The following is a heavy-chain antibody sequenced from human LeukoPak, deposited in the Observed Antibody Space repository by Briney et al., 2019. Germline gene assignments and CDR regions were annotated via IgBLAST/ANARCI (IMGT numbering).Heavy chain of an antibody. J-gene: IGHJ4*02. V-gene: IGHV4-39*01. Sequence: SETLSLTCTVSGGSISSSSYYWGWTRQPPGKGLEWIGSIYYSGSTYYNPSLKSRVTISVDTSKNQFSLKLNSVTPEDTAVYCARQQEGSFDYWGQGTLVTVSS. CDR2: IYYSGST. CDR1: GGSISSSSYY. CDR3: ARQQEGSFDY.